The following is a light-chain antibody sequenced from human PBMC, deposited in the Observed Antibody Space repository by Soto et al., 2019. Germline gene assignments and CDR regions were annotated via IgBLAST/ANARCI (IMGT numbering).Light chain of an antibody. CDR3: ASYVGNDIWV. J-gene: IGLJ3*02. Sequence: QSALTQPPSASGSPGQSVTISCTGTSSDVGAYKDVCWYQQYPGKPPKLMIYDVTKRPSGVPDRFAGSKSGNTASLTVSGLPAEEEAYYYCASYVGNDIWVFGGGTKVTVL. CDR2: DVT. CDR1: SSDVGAYKD. V-gene: IGLV2-8*01.